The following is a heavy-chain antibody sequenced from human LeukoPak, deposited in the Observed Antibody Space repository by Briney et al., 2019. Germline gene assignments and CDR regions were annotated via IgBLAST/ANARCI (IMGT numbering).Heavy chain of an antibody. CDR1: GFTFSNYW. D-gene: IGHD4-23*01. CDR2: INVDGSVK. CDR3: VRDLILVDTPGDDFDY. V-gene: IGHV3-74*01. J-gene: IGHJ4*03. Sequence: GGSLRLSCAASGFTFSNYWMHWVRQVPGKGLVWVSRINVDGSVKSYADSVKGRFTISRDNAKNTVSLQMNSQRAEDTAVYYCVRDLILVDTPGDDFDYWGQGTTVTVSS.